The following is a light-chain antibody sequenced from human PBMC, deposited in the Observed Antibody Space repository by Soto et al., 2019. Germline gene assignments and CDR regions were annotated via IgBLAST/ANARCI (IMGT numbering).Light chain of an antibody. Sequence: EIVLTQSPGTLSLSPGERATLSCMASQSVSSSYLAWYQQKPGQPPRLLIYGASSRATGIPDRFSGSGSGTDFTLTISRLEPEAFAVYYCQQYGSSPRTFGQGTKVDI. CDR2: GAS. CDR3: QQYGSSPRT. V-gene: IGKV3-20*01. CDR1: QSVSSSY. J-gene: IGKJ1*01.